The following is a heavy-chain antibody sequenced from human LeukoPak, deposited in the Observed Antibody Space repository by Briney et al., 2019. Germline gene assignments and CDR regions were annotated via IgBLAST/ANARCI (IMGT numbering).Heavy chain of an antibody. CDR3: ARDGDLDSTTGTFDM. D-gene: IGHD3-10*01. Sequence: ASVKVSCKASGYTFTSHAINWVRQAPGQGLEWMGWINTNTGNPTYAQGFTGRFVFSLDTSVSTAYLQISSLKAEDTAVYYCARDGDLDSTTGTFDMWGQGTLVTVSS. CDR2: INTNTGNP. V-gene: IGHV7-4-1*02. CDR1: GYTFTSHA. J-gene: IGHJ3*02.